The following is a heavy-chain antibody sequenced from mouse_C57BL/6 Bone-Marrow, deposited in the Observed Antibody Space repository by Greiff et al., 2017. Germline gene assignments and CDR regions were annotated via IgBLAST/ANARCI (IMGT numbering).Heavy chain of an antibody. CDR3: AKGDGYSSWLAY. CDR2: IYPSDSGT. D-gene: IGHD2-3*01. J-gene: IGHJ3*01. CDR1: GYTFTSYW. Sequence: QVQLKQPGAELVRPGSSVKLSCKASGYTFTSYWMDWVKQRPGQGLEWIGNIYPSDSGTHYNEKFKDKATLTVDKSSSTAYMQLSSLTSEDSAVYYCAKGDGYSSWLAYWGQGTLVTVSA. V-gene: IGHV1-61*01.